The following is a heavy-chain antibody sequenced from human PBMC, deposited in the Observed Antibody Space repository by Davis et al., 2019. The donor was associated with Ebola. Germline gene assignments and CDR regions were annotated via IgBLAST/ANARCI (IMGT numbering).Heavy chain of an antibody. V-gene: IGHV5-10-1*01. D-gene: IGHD3-22*01. CDR3: GRHPVPGDYYDGSGPYFDY. J-gene: IGHJ4*02. CDR2: IDPSDSYT. Sequence: KVSCKGSGYSFTSYWISWVRQMPGKGLEWMGRIDPSDSYTNYSPSFQDHVTISADKSISTAYLQWSSLKASDTAMYYCGRHPVPGDYYDGSGPYFDYWGQGTLVTVSS. CDR1: GYSFTSYW.